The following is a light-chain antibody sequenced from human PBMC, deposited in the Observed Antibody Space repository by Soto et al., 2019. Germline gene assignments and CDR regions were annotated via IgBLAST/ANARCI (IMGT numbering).Light chain of an antibody. CDR2: LNNDGSH. CDR3: QTWGTGFQV. V-gene: IGLV4-69*01. Sequence: QSVLTQSPSASASLEASANLTGTLSSGPATFAIAWHQQQPEKGPRYLMKLNNDGSHTKGDGIPDRFSGSSSGAERYLTISSLQSEDEADYYCQTWGTGFQVFGGGTKLTVL. J-gene: IGLJ2*01. CDR1: SGPATFA.